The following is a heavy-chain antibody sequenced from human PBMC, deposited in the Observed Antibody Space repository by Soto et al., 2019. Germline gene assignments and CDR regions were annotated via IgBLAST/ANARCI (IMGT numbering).Heavy chain of an antibody. Sequence: QVQLVQSGAEVKKPGASVKVSCKASGYTFTSYAMHWVRQAPGQRLEWMGWINAGNGNTKYSQKFQGRVTITRDTSASTAYMELSSLRSEDTAVYYCARDQGSGRYYLYYYFDYWGQGSLVTVSS. CDR2: INAGNGNT. D-gene: IGHD3-10*01. J-gene: IGHJ4*02. CDR1: GYTFTSYA. CDR3: ARDQGSGRYYLYYYFDY. V-gene: IGHV1-3*01.